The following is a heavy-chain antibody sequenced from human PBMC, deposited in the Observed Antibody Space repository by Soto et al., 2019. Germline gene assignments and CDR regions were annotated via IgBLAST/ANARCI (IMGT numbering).Heavy chain of an antibody. CDR3: ARSTGYSIFYYSYGMDV. CDR2: MNPNSGNT. Sequence: GASVKVSCKASGYTFTSYDINWVRQATGQGLEWMGWMNPNSGNTGYAQKFQGRVTMTRNTSISTAYMELSSLRSEDTAVYYCARSTGYSIFYYSYGMDVWGQGTTVTVSS. V-gene: IGHV1-8*01. J-gene: IGHJ6*02. CDR1: GYTFTSYD. D-gene: IGHD3-9*01.